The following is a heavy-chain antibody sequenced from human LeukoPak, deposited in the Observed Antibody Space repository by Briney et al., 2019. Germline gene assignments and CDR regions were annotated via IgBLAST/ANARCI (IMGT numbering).Heavy chain of an antibody. Sequence: GESLKISCKGSGYSFTSYWIGWVRQMPGKGLEWMGIIYPGGSDTRYSPSFQGQVTISADKSISTAYLQWSSLKASDTAMYYCARLPGYCSSTSCYSSRYYYYYGMDVWGQGTTVTVSS. CDR1: GYSFTSYW. J-gene: IGHJ6*02. V-gene: IGHV5-51*01. CDR3: ARLPGYCSSTSCYSSRYYYYYGMDV. D-gene: IGHD2-2*01. CDR2: IYPGGSDT.